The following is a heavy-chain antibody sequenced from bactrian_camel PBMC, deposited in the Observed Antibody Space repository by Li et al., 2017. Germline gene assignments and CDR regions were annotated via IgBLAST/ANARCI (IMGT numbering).Heavy chain of an antibody. Sequence: DVQLVESGGGLVQPGSSLTLRCATSGFTFSVSALSWVRRAPGKGLEWVSAVNIGGRGTDYPDSLKGRFTISQDHAKKTLFLQMDSLRTEDTGMYFCATLSCRRGLQTMSPLHNQWGQGTQVTVS. CDR1: GFTFSVSA. CDR3: ATLSCRRGLQTMSPLHNQ. J-gene: IGHJ4*01. D-gene: IGHD1*01. V-gene: IGHV3S40*01. CDR2: VNIGGRGT.